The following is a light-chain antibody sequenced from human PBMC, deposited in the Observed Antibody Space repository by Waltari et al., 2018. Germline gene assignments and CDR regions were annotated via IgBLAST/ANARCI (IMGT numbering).Light chain of an antibody. V-gene: IGKV4-1*01. CDR1: QNGLYSPNTKIY. CDR2: WAS. J-gene: IGKJ2*01. Sequence: DVVMTQSPDSLAVSLGERVTINCKSSQNGLYSPNTKIYFDWYQQKPGQPPKLRIYWASNRVSGVPDRFTGSRSGTDFTLTISSLQAEDVAIYYCHQYSSSSRTFGQGTKLEIK. CDR3: HQYSSSSRT.